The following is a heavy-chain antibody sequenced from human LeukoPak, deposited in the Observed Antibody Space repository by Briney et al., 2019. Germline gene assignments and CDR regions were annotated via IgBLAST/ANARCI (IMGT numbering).Heavy chain of an antibody. Sequence: GGSLRLSCAASGFTFSNYGIHWVRQAPGRGLEWVAVISYDGTNKNYADSVKGRFTISRDNSKNTLYLQMNSLRADDTAIYYCAKDSVKFDPDAFDIWGQGIMVTVSS. D-gene: IGHD3-10*01. J-gene: IGHJ3*02. CDR3: AKDSVKFDPDAFDI. V-gene: IGHV3-30*18. CDR2: ISYDGTNK. CDR1: GFTFSNYG.